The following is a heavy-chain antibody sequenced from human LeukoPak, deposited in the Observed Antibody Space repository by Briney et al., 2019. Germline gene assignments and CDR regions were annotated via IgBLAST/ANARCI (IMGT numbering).Heavy chain of an antibody. CDR2: INHSGST. Sequence: SETLSLTCAVYGGSFSGYYWSWIRQSPGKGLEWIGEINHSGSTNYNPSLKSRVTISVDTSKNQFSLKLSSVTAADTAVYYCARGGSYDFWSGYYKTHDYWGQGTLVTVSS. CDR3: ARGGSYDFWSGYYKTHDY. V-gene: IGHV4-34*01. J-gene: IGHJ4*02. D-gene: IGHD3-3*01. CDR1: GGSFSGYY.